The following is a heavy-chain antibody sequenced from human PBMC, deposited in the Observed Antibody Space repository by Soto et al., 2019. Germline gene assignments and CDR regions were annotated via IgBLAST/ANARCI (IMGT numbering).Heavy chain of an antibody. J-gene: IGHJ6*02. D-gene: IGHD3-9*01. Sequence: SVKGSCKASGGTFSSYSISWVRQAPGQGLEWMGGIIPIFGTANYAQKFQGRVTITADESTSTAYMELSSLRSEDTAVYYCARAYYDILTGYYYYYGMDVWGQGTTVTVSS. CDR1: GGTFSSYS. CDR3: ARAYYDILTGYYYYYGMDV. CDR2: IIPIFGTA. V-gene: IGHV1-69*13.